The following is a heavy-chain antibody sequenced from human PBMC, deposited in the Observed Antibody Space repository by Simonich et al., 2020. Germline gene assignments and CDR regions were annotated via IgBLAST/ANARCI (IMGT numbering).Heavy chain of an antibody. CDR3: AKDLGERITMIVVVIDAFDI. V-gene: IGHV3-23*01. Sequence: GGGLVQPGGSLRLSCAASGFTFISYAMSWVRQAPGKGLEWVSAISGSGGSTYYAASVKGRFTISRDNSKNTLYLQMNSLRAEDTAVYYCAKDLGERITMIVVVIDAFDIWGQGTMVTVSS. D-gene: IGHD3-22*01. CDR2: ISGSGGST. J-gene: IGHJ3*02. CDR1: GFTFISYA.